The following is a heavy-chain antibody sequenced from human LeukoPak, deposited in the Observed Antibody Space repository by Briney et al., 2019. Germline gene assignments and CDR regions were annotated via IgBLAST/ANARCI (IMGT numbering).Heavy chain of an antibody. CDR3: ARVSGYAFDI. CDR1: GFTFSSYS. J-gene: IGHJ3*02. V-gene: IGHV3-21*01. Sequence: GGSLRLSCAASGFTFSSYSMNWVRQAPGKGLEWVSSISSSSSYIYCADPVKGRFTISRDNAKNSLYLQMNSLRAEDTAVYYCARVSGYAFDIWGQGTMVTVSS. CDR2: ISSSSSYI.